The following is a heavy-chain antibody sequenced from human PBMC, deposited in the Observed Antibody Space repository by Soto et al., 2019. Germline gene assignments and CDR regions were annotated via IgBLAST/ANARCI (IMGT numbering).Heavy chain of an antibody. CDR1: GGTFSSYA. Sequence: SVKVSCKASGGTFSSYAISWMRQAPGQGLEWMGGIIPIFGTANYAQKFQGRVTITADESTSTAYMELSSLRSEDTAVYYCARGSRSFRYGMDVWGKGTRVTVSS. D-gene: IGHD2-15*01. J-gene: IGHJ6*04. CDR3: ARGSRSFRYGMDV. CDR2: IIPIFGTA. V-gene: IGHV1-69*13.